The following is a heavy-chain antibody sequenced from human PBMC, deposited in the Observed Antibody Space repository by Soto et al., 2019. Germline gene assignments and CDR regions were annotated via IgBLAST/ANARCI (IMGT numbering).Heavy chain of an antibody. V-gene: IGHV1-46*01. CDR3: ARGYMDV. CDR1: GYAFITYY. CDR2: IDPSGGNT. Sequence: ASVKFSCKASGYAFITYYMHWVRQAPGQGLEWMGVIDPSGGNTNYAQKFQGRVTMTRDTSTGTVYMELTGLRSEDTAVYHCARGYMDVWGQGTTVTVS. J-gene: IGHJ6*02.